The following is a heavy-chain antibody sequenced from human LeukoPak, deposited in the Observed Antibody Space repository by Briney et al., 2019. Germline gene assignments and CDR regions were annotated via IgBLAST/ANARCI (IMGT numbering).Heavy chain of an antibody. Sequence: PGGSLRLSCAASGFTFSSYGMHWVRQAPGKGLEWVAVIWYDGSNKYYADSVKGRFTISRDNSKNTLYLQMNSLRAEDTAVYYCARGRGYYDSSGYYYVDAFDIWGQGTMVTVSS. CDR1: GFTFSSYG. CDR2: IWYDGSNK. D-gene: IGHD3-22*01. J-gene: IGHJ3*02. V-gene: IGHV3-33*01. CDR3: ARGRGYYDSSGYYYVDAFDI.